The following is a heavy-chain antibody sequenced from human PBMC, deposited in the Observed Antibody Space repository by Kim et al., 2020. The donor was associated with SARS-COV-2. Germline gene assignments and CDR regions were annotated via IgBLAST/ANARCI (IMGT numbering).Heavy chain of an antibody. D-gene: IGHD6-19*01. J-gene: IGHJ4*02. V-gene: IGHV4-59*13. CDR1: GGSISSYY. CDR3: ASASSSGWSDY. Sequence: SETLSLTCTVSGGSISSYYWSWIRQPPGKGLEWIGYIYYSGSTNYNPSLKSRVTISVDTSKNQFSLKLSSVTAADTAVYYCASASSSGWSDYWGQGTLVT. CDR2: IYYSGST.